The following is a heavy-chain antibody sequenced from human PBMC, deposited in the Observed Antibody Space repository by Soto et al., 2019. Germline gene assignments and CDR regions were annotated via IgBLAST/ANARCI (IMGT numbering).Heavy chain of an antibody. CDR1: GFTFSRYA. J-gene: IGHJ6*04. D-gene: IGHD5-12*01. CDR3: ATTVATHYTLYDYAMDV. V-gene: IGHV3-23*01. Sequence: GGSLRLSCAASGFTFSRYAMSWVRQAPGKGLDWVSTISGGGCSTYYADSVKGRFTISRDNSKNTLYLQMNSLRAEDTALYFCATTVATHYTLYDYAMDVWGLGTTVTVSS. CDR2: ISGGGCST.